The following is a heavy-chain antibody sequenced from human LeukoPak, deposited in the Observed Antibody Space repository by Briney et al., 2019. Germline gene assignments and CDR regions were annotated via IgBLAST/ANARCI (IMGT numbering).Heavy chain of an antibody. D-gene: IGHD5-18*01. J-gene: IGHJ4*02. CDR1: GFTFDDYA. Sequence: PGGSLRLSCAASGFTFDDYAMHWVRQAPGKGQEWVSGISWNSGSIGYADSVKGRFTISRDNAKNSLYLQMNSLRAEDTALYYCAKAPGYSYGSFTYWGQGTLVTVSS. V-gene: IGHV3-9*01. CDR3: AKAPGYSYGSFTY. CDR2: ISWNSGSI.